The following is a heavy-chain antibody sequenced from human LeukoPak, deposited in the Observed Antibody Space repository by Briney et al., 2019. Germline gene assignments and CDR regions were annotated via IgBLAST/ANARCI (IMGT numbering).Heavy chain of an antibody. D-gene: IGHD3-3*01. CDR1: GYTFTSYG. CDR2: MNPNSGNT. CDR3: ARGPHKRTYDRDNWFDP. Sequence: GAPVKVSCKASGYTFTSYGISWVRQATGQGLEWMGWMNPNSGNTGYAQKFQGRITITRNTSISTAYMELSSLRSEDTAVYYCARGPHKRTYDRDNWFDPWGQGTLVTVSS. V-gene: IGHV1-8*03. J-gene: IGHJ5*02.